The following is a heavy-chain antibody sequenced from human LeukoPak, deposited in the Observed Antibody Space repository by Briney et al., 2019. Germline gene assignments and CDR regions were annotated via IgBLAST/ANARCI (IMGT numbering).Heavy chain of an antibody. V-gene: IGHV4-39*01. CDR1: GGSISSSSYY. J-gene: IGHJ5*02. CDR3: ARVKQWLAGGEPYQS. D-gene: IGHD6-19*01. Sequence: SETLSLTCTVSGGSISSSSYYWGWIRQPPGKGLEWIGSIYYSGSTYYNPSLKSRVTISVDTSKNQFSLKLSSVTAADTAVYYCARVKQWLAGGEPYQSWGQGTLVTVSS. CDR2: IYYSGST.